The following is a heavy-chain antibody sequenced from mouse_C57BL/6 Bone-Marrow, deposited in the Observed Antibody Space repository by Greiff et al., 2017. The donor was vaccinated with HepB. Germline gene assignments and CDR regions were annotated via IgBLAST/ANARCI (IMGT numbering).Heavy chain of an antibody. CDR3: VRRGFPYYFDY. CDR1: GYTFTSHW. J-gene: IGHJ2*01. V-gene: IGHV1-69*01. Sequence: QVQLQQPGAELVMPGASVMLSCKASGYTFTSHWMHWVKQRPGQGLEWIGEIDPSDSYTNYNQTFKGKSTLTVDKSSSTAYMQLSSLTSEDSAVYYCVRRGFPYYFDYWGQGTTLTVSS. CDR2: IDPSDSYT.